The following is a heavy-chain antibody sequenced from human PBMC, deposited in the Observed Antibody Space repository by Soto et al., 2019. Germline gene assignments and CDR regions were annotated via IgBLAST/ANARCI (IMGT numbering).Heavy chain of an antibody. CDR2: VYYSWST. V-gene: IGHV4-39*01. J-gene: IGHJ4*02. CDR1: GGSISSSSYY. D-gene: IGHD3-10*01. CDR3: ARHRWGSGSYSGLLDF. Sequence: SETLSLTCTVSGGSISSSSYYWGWIRQPPGKGLEWIGTVYYSWSTNYNPSLQSRVTISVDTSQNQFSLRLTSVTVADTAVYYCARHRWGSGSYSGLLDFWGQGTLVTFSS.